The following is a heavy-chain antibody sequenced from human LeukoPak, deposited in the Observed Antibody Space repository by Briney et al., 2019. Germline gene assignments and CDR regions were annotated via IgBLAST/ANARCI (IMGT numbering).Heavy chain of an antibody. D-gene: IGHD3-10*01. Sequence: GGSLRLSCAASGFTFSSYSMNRVRQAPGKGLEWVSYISSSSSTIYYADSVKGRFTISRDNAKNSLYLQMNSLRAEVTAVYYCARDMRASPVVRVLFDAFDIWGQGTMVTVSS. CDR1: GFTFSSYS. CDR2: ISSSSSTI. CDR3: ARDMRASPVVRVLFDAFDI. J-gene: IGHJ3*02. V-gene: IGHV3-48*01.